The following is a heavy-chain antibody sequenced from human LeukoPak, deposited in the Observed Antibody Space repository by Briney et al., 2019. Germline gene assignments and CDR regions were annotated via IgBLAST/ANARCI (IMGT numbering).Heavy chain of an antibody. D-gene: IGHD6-19*01. V-gene: IGHV5-51*01. CDR1: GYSFTSYW. Sequence: GESLKISCKGSGYSFTSYWIGWVRQMPGKGLEWMGIIYPGDSDTRYSPSFQGQVTISAGKSISTAYLQWSSLKASDTAMYYCARQKVDSGWPDAFDIWGQGTMVTVSS. CDR3: ARQKVDSGWPDAFDI. CDR2: IYPGDSDT. J-gene: IGHJ3*02.